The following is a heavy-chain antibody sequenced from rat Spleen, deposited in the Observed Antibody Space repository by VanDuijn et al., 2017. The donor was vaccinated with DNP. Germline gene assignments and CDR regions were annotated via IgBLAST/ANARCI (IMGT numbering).Heavy chain of an antibody. CDR2: ISTSGNRP. D-gene: IGHD1-9*01. V-gene: IGHV5-25*01. Sequence: EVQLVESGGGLVQPGRSLKLSCAGSGFTFSNYYMAWVRQAPKKGLEWVATISTSGNRPYYPDSVKGRFTISRDNAKSSLYLQMNSLKSEDTATYYCARHNRTTAITEYFDYWGQGVMVTVSS. CDR3: ARHNRTTAITEYFDY. CDR1: GFTFSNYY. J-gene: IGHJ2*01.